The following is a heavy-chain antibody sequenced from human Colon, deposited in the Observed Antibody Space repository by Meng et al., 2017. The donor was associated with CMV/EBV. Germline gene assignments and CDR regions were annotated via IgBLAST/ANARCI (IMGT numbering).Heavy chain of an antibody. Sequence: QVQLVQAGAEGTKPGASVKGTCKASGYTFTPYYQHWVRQAPGQGLEWVGCMLPKTGALDYAQKFRGRITLTTDTSITTAYMELSGLTSDDTAVYYCIRENWYYDYWGLGTLVTVSS. CDR2: MLPKTGAL. D-gene: IGHD1-1*01. V-gene: IGHV1-2*02. J-gene: IGHJ4*02. CDR1: GYTFTPYY. CDR3: IRENWYYDY.